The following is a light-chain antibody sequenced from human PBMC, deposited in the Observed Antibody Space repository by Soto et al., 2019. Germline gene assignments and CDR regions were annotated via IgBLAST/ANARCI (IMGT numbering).Light chain of an antibody. V-gene: IGKV3-20*01. J-gene: IGKJ4*01. CDR2: GAS. CDR3: QHYGSPLT. CDR1: QSVRSSY. Sequence: EIVLTQSPGTLSLSPGGRATLSCRASQSVRSSYLAWYQQRPGQAPRLLIFGASFRATGIPDRFSGSGSGTDFTLTISRLEPEEFAVYYCQHYGSPLTFGGGTKVDIK.